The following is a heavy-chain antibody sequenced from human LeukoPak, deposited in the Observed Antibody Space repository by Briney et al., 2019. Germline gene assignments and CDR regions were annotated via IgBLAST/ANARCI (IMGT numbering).Heavy chain of an antibody. CDR2: IYTSGST. CDR3: ARGGDLWFGESDTQYYYYYYMDV. Sequence: SQTLSLTCTVSGGSISSGSYYWSWIRQPAGKGLEWIGRIYTSGSTNYNPSLKSRVTISVDTSKNHFSLKLSSVTAADTAVYYCARGGDLWFGESDTQYYYYYYMDVWGKGTTVTISS. J-gene: IGHJ6*03. CDR1: GGSISSGSYY. D-gene: IGHD3-10*01. V-gene: IGHV4-61*02.